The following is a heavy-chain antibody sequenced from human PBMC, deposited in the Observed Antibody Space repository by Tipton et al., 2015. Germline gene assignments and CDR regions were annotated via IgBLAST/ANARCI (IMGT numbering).Heavy chain of an antibody. D-gene: IGHD3-22*01. J-gene: IGHJ4*02. V-gene: IGHV4-31*03. CDR1: GGSISSGGYY. Sequence: TLSLTCTVSGGSISSGGYYWSWIRQHPGKGLEWIGFIFYTGSTYYNPSLKSRVTISVDTSKNQFSLKLSSVTAADTAVYYCARDYDAAFDYWGQGTLVTVSS. CDR3: ARDYDAAFDY. CDR2: IFYTGST.